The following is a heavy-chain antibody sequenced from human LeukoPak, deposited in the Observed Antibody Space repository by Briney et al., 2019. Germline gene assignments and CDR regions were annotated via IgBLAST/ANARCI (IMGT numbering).Heavy chain of an antibody. CDR2: ISSSTSYI. V-gene: IGHV3-21*01. CDR1: GFTFSSYT. CDR3: ARDPTPRYCSGGSCYTHYGMDV. D-gene: IGHD2-15*01. Sequence: GGSLRLSCAASGFTFSSYTMNWVRQAPGKGLEWVSSISSSTSYIYYADSVKGRLTISRDNAKNSLYLQMNSLRAEDTAIYYCARDPTPRYCSGGSCYTHYGMDVWGQGTTVTVYS. J-gene: IGHJ6*02.